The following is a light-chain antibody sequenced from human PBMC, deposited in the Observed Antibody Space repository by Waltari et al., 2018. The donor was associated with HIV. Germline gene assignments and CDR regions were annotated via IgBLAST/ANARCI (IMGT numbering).Light chain of an antibody. CDR1: GPDVRCYYC. CDR2: EVA. V-gene: IGLV2-14*03. CDR3: ADIDINSLV. Sequence: QSALTQPASVSGSPGQSITLSCSGFGPDVRCYYCVSWYQPLPGTATKLRIYEVAKRPAGVSNRFFGSKSGNAASLTISGLQADDEGDYYCADIDINSLVFGGGTKLTVL. J-gene: IGLJ2*01.